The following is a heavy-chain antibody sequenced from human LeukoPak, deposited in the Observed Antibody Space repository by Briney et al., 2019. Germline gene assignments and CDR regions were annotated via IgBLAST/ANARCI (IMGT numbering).Heavy chain of an antibody. CDR2: ISYDGSNK. Sequence: GRSLRLSCAASGFTFSSYAMHWVRQAPGKGLEWVAVISYDGSNKYYADSVKGRFTISRDNAKNSLYLQMNSLRAEDTAVYYCARETGSYWRGYYYYYGMDVWGQGTTVTVSS. V-gene: IGHV3-30-3*01. CDR1: GFTFSSYA. J-gene: IGHJ6*02. CDR3: ARETGSYWRGYYYYYGMDV. D-gene: IGHD3-10*01.